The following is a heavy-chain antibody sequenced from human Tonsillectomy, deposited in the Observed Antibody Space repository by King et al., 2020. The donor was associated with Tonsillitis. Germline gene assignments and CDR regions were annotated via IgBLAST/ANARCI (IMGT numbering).Heavy chain of an antibody. CDR1: GFIFSGSA. V-gene: IGHV3-73*02. CDR2: IRSKANGYAT. D-gene: IGHD6-19*01. CDR3: TRRSGDRSGWYGDY. J-gene: IGHJ4*02. Sequence: VQLVESGGGLVQPGGSLKLSCAASGFIFSGSAMHWVRQASGKGLEWVGRIRSKANGYATAYAASVKGRFTITRDDSKNTAYLQMNSLKTEDTAVYYCTRRSGDRSGWYGDYWGQGILVTVYS.